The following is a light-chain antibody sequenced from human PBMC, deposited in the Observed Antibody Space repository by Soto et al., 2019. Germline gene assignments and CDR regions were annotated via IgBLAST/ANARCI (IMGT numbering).Light chain of an antibody. CDR2: DVT. J-gene: IGLJ1*01. CDR1: SSNVGAYNY. CDR3: NSYTGSSSPYV. Sequence: QSVLTQPASVSGSPGQSVTISCTGTSSNVGAYNYVCWYQQHPGKAPKLMIYDVTNRPSGVSSLFSGSKSRNTASLTISGLQAEDGSDFYCNSYTGSSSPYVCGTGTKVTVL. V-gene: IGLV2-14*03.